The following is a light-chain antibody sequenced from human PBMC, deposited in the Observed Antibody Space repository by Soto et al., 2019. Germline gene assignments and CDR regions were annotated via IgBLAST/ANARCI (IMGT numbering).Light chain of an antibody. J-gene: IGKJ3*01. CDR3: QHYNSYSEFS. CDR1: QSISSY. V-gene: IGKV1-39*01. Sequence: DIPMTQSPSSLSASVGDRVTITCRASQSISSYLNWYQQKPGKAPKLLIYAASSLQSGVPSRFSGSGSGTDFTLTISSLQPDDFATYYCQHYNSYSEFSFGPGTKVDIK. CDR2: AAS.